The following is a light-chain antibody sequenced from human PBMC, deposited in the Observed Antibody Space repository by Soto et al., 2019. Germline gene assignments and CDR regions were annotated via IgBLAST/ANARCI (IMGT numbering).Light chain of an antibody. Sequence: DIQMTQSPSTLSASVGDRVTITCRASQTIITWLAWYQQKPGKAPKLLIYDASTLESGGPSRFSGSGSGTEFTLAITSLQTDDFATHYCHQYNSYFTLGPGTPVHVK. CDR2: DAS. J-gene: IGKJ3*01. CDR1: QTIITW. V-gene: IGKV1-5*01. CDR3: HQYNSYFT.